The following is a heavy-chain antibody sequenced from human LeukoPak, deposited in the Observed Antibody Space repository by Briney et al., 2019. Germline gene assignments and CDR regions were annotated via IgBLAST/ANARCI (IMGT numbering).Heavy chain of an antibody. V-gene: IGHV4-38-2*01. D-gene: IGHD3-10*01. Sequence: SETLSLTCAVSGFSISGDNYWGWIRQPPGKGLEWIGSIYHTGGTYYNPSLKSRVTISVDTSKNQFSLKLNSVTAADTAVYYCARLSYYYYYMDVWGRGTTVTVSS. CDR2: IYHTGGT. CDR3: ARLSYYYYYMDV. CDR1: GFSISGDNY. J-gene: IGHJ6*03.